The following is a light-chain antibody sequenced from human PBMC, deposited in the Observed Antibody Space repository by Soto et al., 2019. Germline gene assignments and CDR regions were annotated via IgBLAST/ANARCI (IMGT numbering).Light chain of an antibody. CDR2: SAS. CDR3: QQYGSSYI. CDR1: QTVSSNY. J-gene: IGKJ2*01. V-gene: IGKV3-20*01. Sequence: ETVLTQSPGTLSLSPGERATLSCRASQTVSSNYLAWYQQRPGQAPRLIIYSASSRATGIPDRFSGSGSGTDFTLTISRLEPEDFAVYYCQQYGSSYIFGQGTKLEIK.